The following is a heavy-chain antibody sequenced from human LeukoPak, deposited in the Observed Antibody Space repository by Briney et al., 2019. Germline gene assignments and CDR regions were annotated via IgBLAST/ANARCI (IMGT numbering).Heavy chain of an antibody. CDR1: GGSISRYY. D-gene: IGHD6-6*01. V-gene: IGHV4-59*08. J-gene: IGHJ5*02. Sequence: PSETLSLTCTVSGGSISRYYWSWIRQPPGKGLEWIGYIYYSGSTNYNPSLKSRVTISVDTSNYQFSLKLSSVTAADTAVYYCARHGQEDVVEDWFDPWGQGTLVTVSS. CDR2: IYYSGST. CDR3: ARHGQEDVVEDWFDP.